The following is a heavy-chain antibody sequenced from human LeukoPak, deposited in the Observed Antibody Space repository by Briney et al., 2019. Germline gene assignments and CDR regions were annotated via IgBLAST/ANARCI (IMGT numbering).Heavy chain of an antibody. D-gene: IGHD3-10*01. Sequence: SQTLSLTCAISGDSVSSNSAVWSWIRQSPSRGPEWLGRTYYRSKWYNDYAISVKSRITINPDTSKNQFSLQLNSVTPEDTAMYYCAGSGSYMGYWGQGTLVTVSS. CDR1: GDSVSSNSAV. V-gene: IGHV6-1*01. CDR2: TYYRSKWYN. J-gene: IGHJ4*02. CDR3: AGSGSYMGY.